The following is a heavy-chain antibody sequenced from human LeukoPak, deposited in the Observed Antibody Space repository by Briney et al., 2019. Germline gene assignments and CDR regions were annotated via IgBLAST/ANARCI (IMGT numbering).Heavy chain of an antibody. D-gene: IGHD5-18*01. J-gene: IGHJ4*02. CDR2: ISGSGTT. CDR1: GFTFSTSA. V-gene: IGHV3-23*01. Sequence: GGSLRLSCAASGFTFSTSAMTWVRQAPGKGLEWVSGISGSGTTDYADSVKGRFTISRDNAKNSLYLQMNSLRAEDTAVYYCATKGYSYAKGYWGQGTLVTVSS. CDR3: ATKGYSYAKGY.